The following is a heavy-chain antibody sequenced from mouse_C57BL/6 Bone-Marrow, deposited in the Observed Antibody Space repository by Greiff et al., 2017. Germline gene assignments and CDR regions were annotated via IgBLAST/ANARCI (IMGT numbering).Heavy chain of an antibody. CDR2: IDPENGDT. Sequence: VQLQQSGAELVRPGASVKLSCTASGFNIKDDYMHWVKQRPEQGLEWIGWIDPENGDTEYASKFQGKASITADTSSNTAYLQRSSLTSEDTAVYYCTTALWLRRNYWGQGTTLTVSS. V-gene: IGHV14-4*01. D-gene: IGHD2-2*01. CDR3: TTALWLRRNY. J-gene: IGHJ2*01. CDR1: GFNIKDDY.